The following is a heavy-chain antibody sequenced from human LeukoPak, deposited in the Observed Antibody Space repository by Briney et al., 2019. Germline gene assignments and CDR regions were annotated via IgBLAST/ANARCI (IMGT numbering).Heavy chain of an antibody. J-gene: IGHJ4*02. V-gene: IGHV1-69*04. CDR3: ARATVPYYFDY. Sequence: SVKVSCKASGCTFSSYAISWVRQAPGQGLEWMGRIIPILGIANYAQKFQGRVTITADKSTSTDYMELSSLRSEDTAVYYCARATVPYYFDYWGQGTLVTVSS. CDR1: GCTFSSYA. D-gene: IGHD4-4*01. CDR2: IIPILGIA.